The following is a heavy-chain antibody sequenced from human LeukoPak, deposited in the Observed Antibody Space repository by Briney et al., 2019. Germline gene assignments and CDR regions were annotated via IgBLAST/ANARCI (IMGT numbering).Heavy chain of an antibody. D-gene: IGHD3-22*01. CDR2: IIPIFGTA. CDR3: ARDADSSGSMGD. CDR1: VGTFSSYV. Sequence: SVKVSCKASVGTFSSYVLSWVGQAAGQEGEWMGGIIPIFGTASYAQKFQGRVTLNTDESTSTAYTWMSSLRSEDTAVYYCARDADSSGSMGDWGQGTLVTVSS. V-gene: IGHV1-69*05. J-gene: IGHJ4*02.